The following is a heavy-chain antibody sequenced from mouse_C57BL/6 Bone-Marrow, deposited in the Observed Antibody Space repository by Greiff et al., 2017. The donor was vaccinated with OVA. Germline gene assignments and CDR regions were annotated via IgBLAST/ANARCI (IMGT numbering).Heavy chain of an antibody. J-gene: IGHJ1*03. CDR1: GYTFTSYG. CDR3: ARWPVVATKCWYCDV. D-gene: IGHD1-1*01. CDR2: IYPRSGNT. Sequence: VKLMESGAELARPGASVKLSCKASGYTFTSYGISWVKQRTGQGLEWIGEIYPRSGNTYYNEKFKGKATLTADKSSSTAYMELSSLTSEDSAVYFGARWPVVATKCWYCDVWGKGTTVTVSS. V-gene: IGHV1-81*01.